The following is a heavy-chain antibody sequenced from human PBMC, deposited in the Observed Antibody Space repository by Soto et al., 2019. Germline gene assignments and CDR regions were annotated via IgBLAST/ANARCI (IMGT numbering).Heavy chain of an antibody. CDR1: GFTFSNDW. V-gene: IGHV3-15*01. CDR3: TRGAPSGTFYDY. D-gene: IGHD6-13*01. J-gene: IGHJ4*02. Sequence: ASLRLSCAASGFTFSNDWMTWVRQAPGKGLEWIGRIKSKRDGGTIDDAAPVRGRFTISRDDSTNTLYLQMNNLKTEDTAIYYCTRGAPSGTFYDYWGQGTLVTVSS. CDR2: IKSKRDGGTI.